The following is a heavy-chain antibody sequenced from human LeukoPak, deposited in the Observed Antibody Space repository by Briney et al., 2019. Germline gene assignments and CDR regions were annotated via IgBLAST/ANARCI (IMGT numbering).Heavy chain of an antibody. CDR3: ARENWNDVHYYYYYMDV. CDR1: GYTFTGYY. V-gene: IGHV1-2*02. Sequence: GASVKVSCKASGYTFTGYYMHWVRQAPGPGLEWMGWINPNSGGTNYAQKFQGRVTMTRDTSISTAYMELSRLRSDDTAVYYCARENWNDVHYYYYYMDVWGKGTTVTVSS. J-gene: IGHJ6*03. D-gene: IGHD1-1*01. CDR2: INPNSGGT.